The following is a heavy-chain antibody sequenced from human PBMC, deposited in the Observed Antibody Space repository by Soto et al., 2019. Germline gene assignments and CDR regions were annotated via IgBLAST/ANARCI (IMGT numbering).Heavy chain of an antibody. CDR3: ARVAGSYITGEGAFDI. J-gene: IGHJ3*02. CDR1: GYTFTNYG. CDR2: ISAYNGNT. V-gene: IGHV1-18*04. Sequence: QVQLVQSGAAVKKPGASVKVSCKASGYTFTNYGISWVRQAPGQGLEWMGWISAYNGNTNYAQKLQGRVTMTTDTSTSTAYMELRRLTSVATAVYYCARVAGSYITGEGAFDIWGQGTMVTVSS. D-gene: IGHD1-26*01.